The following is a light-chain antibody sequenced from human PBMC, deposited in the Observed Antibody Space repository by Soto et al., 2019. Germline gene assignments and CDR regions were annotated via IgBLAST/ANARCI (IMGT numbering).Light chain of an antibody. CDR2: KAS. CDR3: QQYHTYPYT. V-gene: IGKV1-5*03. CDR1: QSISSW. Sequence: DIQMTQSPSTRSASVGDRVTITCRASQSISSWLAWYQQKPGKAPKLLIFKASSLESGVPSRFSGSGSGTEFTLTISSLQPDDFATYYCQQYHTYPYTFGQGNKLEIK. J-gene: IGKJ2*01.